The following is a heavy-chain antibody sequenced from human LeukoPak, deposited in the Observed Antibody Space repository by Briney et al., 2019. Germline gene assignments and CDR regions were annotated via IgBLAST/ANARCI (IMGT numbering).Heavy chain of an antibody. D-gene: IGHD3-10*01. Sequence: SETLSLTCAVYGGSFSGYYWSWIRQPPGKGLEWIGEINHSGSTNYNPSLKSRVTISIDTSKNKFSLKLSSVTAADTAVYYCARVMIRGIVGWAPFELSNWFDPWGQGTLVTVSS. V-gene: IGHV4-34*01. CDR2: INHSGST. J-gene: IGHJ5*02. CDR3: ARVMIRGIVGWAPFELSNWFDP. CDR1: GGSFSGYY.